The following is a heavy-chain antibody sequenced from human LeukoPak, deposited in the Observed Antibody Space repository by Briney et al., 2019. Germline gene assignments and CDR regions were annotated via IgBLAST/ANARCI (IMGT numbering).Heavy chain of an antibody. J-gene: IGHJ3*02. Sequence: SETLSLTCTISGGSISTSSYYWGWIRQPPGKGLEWIGSIYYSGNTYYNPSLKSRITLSVDTSKNQFPLKLSSVTAADTAVYYCARGFGRGDLGAFDIWGQGTMVTVSS. CDR1: GGSISTSSYY. CDR3: ARGFGRGDLGAFDI. CDR2: IYYSGNT. V-gene: IGHV4-39*06. D-gene: IGHD3-16*01.